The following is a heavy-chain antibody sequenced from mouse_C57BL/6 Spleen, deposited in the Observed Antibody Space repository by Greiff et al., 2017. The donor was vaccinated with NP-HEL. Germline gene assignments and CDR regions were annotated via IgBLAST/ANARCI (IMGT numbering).Heavy chain of an antibody. CDR1: GFNITNTY. Sequence: VQLQQSVAELVRPGASVKLSCTASGFNITNTYMHWVKQRPEQGLEWIGRIDPANGNTKYAPKFQGKATITADTSSNTAYLQLSSLTSEDAAIDYCAREGGGGYYLCAYWGQGTLVTVSA. V-gene: IGHV14-3*01. D-gene: IGHD2-3*01. CDR3: AREGGGGYYLCAY. J-gene: IGHJ3*01. CDR2: IDPANGNT.